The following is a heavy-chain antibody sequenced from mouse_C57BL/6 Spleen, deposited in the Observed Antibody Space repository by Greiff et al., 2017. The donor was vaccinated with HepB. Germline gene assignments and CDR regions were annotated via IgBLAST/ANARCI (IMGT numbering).Heavy chain of an antibody. CDR2: ISDGGSYT. CDR1: GFTFSSYA. J-gene: IGHJ2*01. D-gene: IGHD2-4*01. CDR3: ARGYDYDVRGKYFDY. Sequence: EVKVEESGGGLVKPGGSLKLSCAASGFTFSSYAMSWVRQTPEKRLEWVATISDGGSYTYYPDNVKGRFTISRDNAKNNLYLQMSHLKSENTAMYYCARGYDYDVRGKYFDYWGQGTTLTVSS. V-gene: IGHV5-4*03.